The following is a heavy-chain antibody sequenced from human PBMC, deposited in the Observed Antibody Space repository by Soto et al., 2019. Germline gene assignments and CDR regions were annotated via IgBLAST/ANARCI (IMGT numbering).Heavy chain of an antibody. CDR3: ARGRYGDY. Sequence: QVHLVQSGAEVKKPGASVKVSCQASGYAFTTYGITWVRQAPGQGLEWMGWISAHNGNTNYAQKLQGRVTVTRDTSTSTAYRELRSLRSDDTAVYSCARGRYGDYWGQGALVTVSS. CDR2: ISAHNGNT. V-gene: IGHV1-18*01. J-gene: IGHJ4*02. D-gene: IGHD1-1*01. CDR1: GYAFTTYG.